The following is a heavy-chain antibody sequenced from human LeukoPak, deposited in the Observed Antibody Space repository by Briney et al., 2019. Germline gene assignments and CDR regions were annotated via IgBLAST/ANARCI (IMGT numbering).Heavy chain of an antibody. CDR3: AREKIQLWLLVDY. D-gene: IGHD5-18*01. CDR2: IKQDGSEK. CDR1: GFTFSSYW. V-gene: IGHV3-7*01. Sequence: PGGSLRLSCAASGFTFSSYWMSWVRQAPGKGLEWVANIKQDGSEKYYVDSVKGRFTISRDNAKNSLYLQMNSLRAEDTAVYYCAREKIQLWLLVDYWGQGTLVTVSS. J-gene: IGHJ4*02.